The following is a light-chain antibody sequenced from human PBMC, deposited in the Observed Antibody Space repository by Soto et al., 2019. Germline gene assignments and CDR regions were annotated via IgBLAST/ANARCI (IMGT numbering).Light chain of an antibody. CDR2: DVS. J-gene: IGLJ2*01. CDR3: SSYTRSSNLYLV. Sequence: QSVLTQPASVSGSPGQSITISCTGTSSDVGGYNYVSWYQQYPGKAPKLMIYDVSNRPSEVSNRFSGSKSGNTASLTISGLQAEDEADYYYSSYTRSSNLYLVFAGGTNLTVL. CDR1: SSDVGGYNY. V-gene: IGLV2-14*01.